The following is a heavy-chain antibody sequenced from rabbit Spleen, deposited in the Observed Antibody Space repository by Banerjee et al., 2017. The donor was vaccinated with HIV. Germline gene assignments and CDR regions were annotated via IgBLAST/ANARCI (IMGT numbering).Heavy chain of an antibody. D-gene: IGHD2-1*01. CDR1: GFSFSLSYY. Sequence: QEQLVEYGGDLVQPEGSLTLTCKASGFSFSLSYYMCWVRQAPGKGLEWIACIYAGGSGITYSASWAKGRFTCSKTSSTTVDLKMTSLTAADTATYFCARGSAAMTMVITGYYLSLWGQGTLVTVS. CDR3: ARGSAAMTMVITGYYLSL. V-gene: IGHV1S45*01. J-gene: IGHJ6*01. CDR2: IYAGGSGIT.